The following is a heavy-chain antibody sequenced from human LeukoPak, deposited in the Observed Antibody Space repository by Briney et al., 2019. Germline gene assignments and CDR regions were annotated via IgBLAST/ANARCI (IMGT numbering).Heavy chain of an antibody. CDR1: GFAFSSYE. CDR2: ITGSGATTT. CDR3: AKKVAGSYSLDL. V-gene: IGHV3-23*01. Sequence: GGSLRLSCASSGFAFSSYEMNWVRQAPGEGLEWVSHITGSGATTTYYADSVKGRLTIFRDNSKNTLYLQMNSLRAEDTAIYYCAKKVAGSYSLDLWGQGTLVTVSS. D-gene: IGHD3-10*01. J-gene: IGHJ5*02.